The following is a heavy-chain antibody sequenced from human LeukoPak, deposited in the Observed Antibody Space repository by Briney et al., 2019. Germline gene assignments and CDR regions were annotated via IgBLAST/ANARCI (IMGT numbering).Heavy chain of an antibody. CDR2: MNPNSGNT. CDR1: GYTFTSYD. V-gene: IGHV1-8*03. CDR3: ARAGYCTNGVCYKNHWYFDL. D-gene: IGHD2-8*01. J-gene: IGHJ2*01. Sequence: ASVKVSCKASGYTFTSYDINWVRQATGQGLEWMGWMNPNSGNTGYAQKFQGRVTITRNTSISTAYMELSSLRSEDTAVYYCARAGYCTNGVCYKNHWYFDLWGRGTLVTVSS.